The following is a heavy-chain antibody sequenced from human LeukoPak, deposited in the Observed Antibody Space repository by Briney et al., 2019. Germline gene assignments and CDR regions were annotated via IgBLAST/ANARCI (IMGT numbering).Heavy chain of an antibody. D-gene: IGHD3-22*01. CDR1: GGSISSYY. Sequence: PSETLSLTCTVSGGSISSYYWSWIRQPVGKGLEWIGRIYTSGSTNYNPSLKSRVTMSVDTSKNQFSLKLSSVTAADTAVYYCARIYYDSSGYNWFDYWGQGTLVTVSS. V-gene: IGHV4-4*07. CDR3: ARIYYDSSGYNWFDY. CDR2: IYTSGST. J-gene: IGHJ4*02.